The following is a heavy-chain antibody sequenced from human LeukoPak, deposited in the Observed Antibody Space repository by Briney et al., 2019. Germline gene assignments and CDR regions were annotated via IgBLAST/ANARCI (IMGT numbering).Heavy chain of an antibody. V-gene: IGHV4-34*09. CDR2: INHSGSTS. J-gene: IGHJ4*02. CDR3: ARTSYCGGDCYPPIDY. CDR1: GESFSGYF. Sequence: SETLSLTCAVYGESFSGYFWNWIRQPPGKGLEWIGEINHSGSTSNHNQSLKSRVTISVDPSKNQFSLKLSSVIAEDTAVYYCARTSYCGGDCYPPIDYWGQGTLVTVSS. D-gene: IGHD2-21*02.